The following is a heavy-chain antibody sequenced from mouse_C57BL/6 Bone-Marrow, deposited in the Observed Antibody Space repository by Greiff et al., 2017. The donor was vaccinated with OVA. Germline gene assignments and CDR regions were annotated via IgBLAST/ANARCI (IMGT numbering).Heavy chain of an antibody. D-gene: IGHD2-4*01. V-gene: IGHV1-64*01. CDR3: ARERGLRPFAY. J-gene: IGHJ3*01. CDR2: IHPNSGST. CDR1: GYTFTSYW. Sequence: QVQLQQPGAELVKPGASVKLSCKASGYTFTSYWMHWVKQRPGQGLEWIGMIHPNSGSTNYNEKFKSKATLTVDKSSCTAYMQLSSLTSEVSAVYYCARERGLRPFAYWGQGTLVTVSA.